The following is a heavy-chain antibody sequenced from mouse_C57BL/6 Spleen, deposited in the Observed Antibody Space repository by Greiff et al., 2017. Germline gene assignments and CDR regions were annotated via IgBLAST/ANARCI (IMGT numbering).Heavy chain of an antibody. J-gene: IGHJ1*03. CDR3: TRDPVGTGGYFDV. V-gene: IGHV5-9-1*02. CDR1: GFTFSSYA. CDR2: ISSGGDYI. Sequence: EVKLVESGEGLVKPGGSLKLSCAASGFTFSSYAMSWVRQTPEKRLEWVAYISSGGDYIYYADTVKGRFTISRDNGRNTLYLQMSSLKSEDTAMYYCTRDPVGTGGYFDVWGTGTTVTVSS. D-gene: IGHD1-1*02.